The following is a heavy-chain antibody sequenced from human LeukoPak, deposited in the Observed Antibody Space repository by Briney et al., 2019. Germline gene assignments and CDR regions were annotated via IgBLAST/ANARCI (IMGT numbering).Heavy chain of an antibody. CDR3: ARDGFRYYDSSGYSP. V-gene: IGHV1-46*01. CDR2: VNPSGDST. D-gene: IGHD3-22*01. Sequence: GASVKVSCKASGYTFIRYYIHWVRQAPGQGLEWMGIVNPSGDSTNYAQKLQGRVTMTTDTSTSTAYMELRSLRSDDTAVYYCARDGFRYYDSSGYSPWGQGTLVTVSS. CDR1: GYTFIRYY. J-gene: IGHJ5*02.